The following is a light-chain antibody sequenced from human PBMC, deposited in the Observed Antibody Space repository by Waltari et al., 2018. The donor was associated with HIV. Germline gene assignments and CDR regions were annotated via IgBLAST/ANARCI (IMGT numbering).Light chain of an antibody. V-gene: IGKV3-15*01. J-gene: IGKJ1*01. Sequence: EIVLTQSPAILSVFPGESATLSCRASQNVYSNFAWYQQKPGQAPRLLISTASTRATGIPARFSGSGFGTEFTLTISSLQSEDFAVYYCQHYNTWPGPAFGQGTKVEIK. CDR1: QNVYSN. CDR2: TAS. CDR3: QHYNTWPGPA.